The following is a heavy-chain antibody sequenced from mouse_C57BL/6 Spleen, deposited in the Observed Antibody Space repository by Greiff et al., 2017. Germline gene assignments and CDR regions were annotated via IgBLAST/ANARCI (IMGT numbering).Heavy chain of an antibody. CDR1: GFTFSSYA. J-gene: IGHJ3*01. D-gene: IGHD4-1*01. Sequence: DVKLQESGGGLVKPGGSLKISCAASGFTFSSYAMSWVRQTQEKMLEWVATISDGGSYTYYPDNLKCRFTISRDNAKNNLYLQMRHRKSEDTAMYYCTRDRLTGIFAYWCQGTLVTVSA. V-gene: IGHV5-4*01. CDR3: TRDRLTGIFAY. CDR2: ISDGGSYT.